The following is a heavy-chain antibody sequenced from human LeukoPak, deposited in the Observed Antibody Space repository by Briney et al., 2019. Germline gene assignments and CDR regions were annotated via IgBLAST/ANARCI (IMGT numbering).Heavy chain of an antibody. V-gene: IGHV3-23*01. CDR3: AKDESIAAAGTVRDY. D-gene: IGHD6-13*01. CDR2: ISGSVGST. J-gene: IGHJ4*02. Sequence: GGSLRLSCAASGFTFRGHAMSWIRQAPGKGLEWVSAISGSVGSTYYADSVKGRFTISRDNSKNTLYLQMNSLRAEDTAVNYCAKDESIAAAGTVRDYWGQGTLVTVSS. CDR1: GFTFRGHA.